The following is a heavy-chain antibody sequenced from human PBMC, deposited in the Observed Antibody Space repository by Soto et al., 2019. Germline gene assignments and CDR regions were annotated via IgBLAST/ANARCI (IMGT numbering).Heavy chain of an antibody. CDR1: GYTFTSYD. V-gene: IGHV1-8*01. CDR3: ARGSCSSTSCYTGYYYYYGMDV. D-gene: IGHD2-2*02. J-gene: IGHJ6*02. Sequence: QAQLVQSGAEVKKPGASVKVSCKASGYTFTSYDINWVRQATGQGLEWMGWMNPNSGNTGYAQKFQGRVTMTRNTSISTAYMELSSLRSEDTAVYYCARGSCSSTSCYTGYYYYYGMDVWGQGTTVTVSS. CDR2: MNPNSGNT.